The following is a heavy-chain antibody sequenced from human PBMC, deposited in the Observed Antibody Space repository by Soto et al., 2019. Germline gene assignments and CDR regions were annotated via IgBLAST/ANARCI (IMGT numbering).Heavy chain of an antibody. J-gene: IGHJ6*02. CDR3: ARDRAPEYCSSTSCFRNGMDV. CDR1: GGTFSSYA. D-gene: IGHD2-2*01. CDR2: IIPIFGTA. V-gene: IGHV1-69*01. Sequence: QVQLVQSGAEVKKPGSSVKVSCKASGGTFSSYAISCVRQAPGQGLEWMGGIIPIFGTANYAQKFQGRVTITADEFTSTAYMELSSLRSEDTAVYYCARDRAPEYCSSTSCFRNGMDVWGQGTTVTVSS.